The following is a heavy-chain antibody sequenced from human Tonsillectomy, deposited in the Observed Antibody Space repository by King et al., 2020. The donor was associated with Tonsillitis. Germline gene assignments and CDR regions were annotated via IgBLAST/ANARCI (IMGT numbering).Heavy chain of an antibody. D-gene: IGHD3-3*01. CDR1: GFTFSSYA. V-gene: IGHV3-30-3*01. CDR2: ISYDGSNK. J-gene: IGHJ4*02. CDR3: ARESATYDFWSGLDY. Sequence: VQLVESGGGVVRPGRSLRLSCAASGFTFSSYAMHWVRQAPGKGLEWVAVISYDGSNKYYADSVKGRFTISRDNSNYTLYLQMNSLRAEDTAVYYCARESATYDFWSGLDYWGQGTRVTVSS.